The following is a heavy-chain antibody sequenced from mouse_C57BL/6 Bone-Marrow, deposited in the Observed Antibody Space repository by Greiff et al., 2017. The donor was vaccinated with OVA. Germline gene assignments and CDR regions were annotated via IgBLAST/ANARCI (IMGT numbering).Heavy chain of an antibody. CDR1: GFTFSDYG. Sequence: EVQRVESGGGLVKPGGSLKLSCAASGFTFSDYGMHWVRQAPEKGLEWVAYISSGSSTIYSADTVKGRFTISRDNAKNTLFLQMTSLTSEDTAMYYCARSYDRCYYAMDYWGQGTSVTVSS. J-gene: IGHJ4*01. CDR2: ISSGSSTI. D-gene: IGHD2-3*01. V-gene: IGHV5-17*01. CDR3: ARSYDRCYYAMDY.